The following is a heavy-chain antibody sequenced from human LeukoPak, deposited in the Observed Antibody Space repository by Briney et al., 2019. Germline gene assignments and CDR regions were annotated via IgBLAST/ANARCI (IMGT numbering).Heavy chain of an antibody. CDR1: GFSFSSYA. CDR2: ISGSGGST. CDR3: AKDGGYCSGGSCYEYYYYYYMDV. J-gene: IGHJ6*03. Sequence: PGGSLRLSCATSGFSFSSYAMSWVRQAPGKGLEWVSAISGSGGSTYYADSVKGRFTISRDNSKNTLYLQMNSLRAEDTAVYYCAKDGGYCSGGSCYEYYYYYYMDVWGKGTTATVSS. D-gene: IGHD2-15*01. V-gene: IGHV3-23*01.